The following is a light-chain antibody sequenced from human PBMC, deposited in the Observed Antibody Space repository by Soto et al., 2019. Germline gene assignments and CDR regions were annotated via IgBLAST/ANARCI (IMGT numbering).Light chain of an antibody. CDR2: KAS. CDR1: HAISSW. J-gene: IGKJ1*01. Sequence: DIQMTHSPSTLSGAVGDRVTITCRASHAISSWLAWYQQKPGKAPKLLIYKASTLKSGVPSRFSGSGSGTEFTLTISSLQPDDFATYYCQHYNSYSEAFGQGTKVDI. CDR3: QHYNSYSEA. V-gene: IGKV1-5*03.